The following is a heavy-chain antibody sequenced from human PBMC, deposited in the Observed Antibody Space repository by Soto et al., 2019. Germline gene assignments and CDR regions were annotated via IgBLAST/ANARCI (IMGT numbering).Heavy chain of an antibody. V-gene: IGHV3-49*04. J-gene: IGHJ5*02. CDR1: GFRFSEHA. CDR3: SRGSFGYYGP. CDR2: IRNTPYGGTT. D-gene: IGHD2-2*03. Sequence: GGSLRLSCNCSGFRFSEHAMTWVRQAPGKGLEWVGFIRNTPYGGTTDYAASVRGRFTISRDDSAGIAYLQMNSLKTEDSGLYYCSRGSFGYYGPWGPGTLVTVSS.